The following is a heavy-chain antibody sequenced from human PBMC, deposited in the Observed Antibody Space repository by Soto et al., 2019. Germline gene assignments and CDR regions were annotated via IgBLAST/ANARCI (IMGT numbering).Heavy chain of an antibody. Sequence: PGGSLRLSCSASGFTFSSYAMHWVRQAPGKGLEYVSAISSNGGSTYYADSVKGRFTISRDNSKNTLYLQMSSLRAEDTAVYYCVKDRCSSTSCHNWFDPWGQGTLVTVS. CDR3: VKDRCSSTSCHNWFDP. D-gene: IGHD2-2*01. CDR2: ISSNGGST. V-gene: IGHV3-64D*06. J-gene: IGHJ5*02. CDR1: GFTFSSYA.